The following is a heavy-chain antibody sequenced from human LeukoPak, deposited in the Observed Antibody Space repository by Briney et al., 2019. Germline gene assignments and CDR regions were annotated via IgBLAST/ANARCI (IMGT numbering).Heavy chain of an antibody. D-gene: IGHD6-19*01. CDR1: GGSISSSNW. Sequence: PSETLSHTCAVSGGSISSSNWWSWVRQAPGKGLEWVSTIYNGDNTVYADSVKGRFTISRDNSKSTLYLQMNSLRAEDTALYYCATGEQWLAFDYWGQGTLVTVSS. CDR2: IYNGDNT. J-gene: IGHJ4*02. CDR3: ATGEQWLAFDY. V-gene: IGHV3-66*01.